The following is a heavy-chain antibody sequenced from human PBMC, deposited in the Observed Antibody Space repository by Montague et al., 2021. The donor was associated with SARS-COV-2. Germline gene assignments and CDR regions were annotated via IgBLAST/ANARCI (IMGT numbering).Heavy chain of an antibody. CDR3: TRGLYAAYH. V-gene: IGHV3-23*01. D-gene: IGHD2-8*01. CDR1: GFTFSDYA. Sequence: SLRLSCAASGFTFSDYAMNWVRHAPGKGLEWVSSINYRGTYYADSVSGRFTISRDNSKNTLYLQMHILRAEDTAVYYCTRGLYAAYHWGQGTLVTVSS. CDR2: INYRGT. J-gene: IGHJ4*02.